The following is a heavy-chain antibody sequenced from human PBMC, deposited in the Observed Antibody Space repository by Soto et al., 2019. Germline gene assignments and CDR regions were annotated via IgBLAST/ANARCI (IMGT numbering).Heavy chain of an antibody. CDR2: IYYSGST. J-gene: IGHJ6*03. CDR3: ATQPYSSSWADYYYYYYMDV. Sequence: PSETLSLTCTVSGGSISSSSYYWGWIRQPPGKGLDWIGSIYYSGSTYYNPSLKSRVTISVDTSKSQFSLKLSSVTAADTAVYYCATQPYSSSWADYYYYYYMDVWGKGTTVTVSS. CDR1: GGSISSSSYY. D-gene: IGHD6-13*01. V-gene: IGHV4-39*01.